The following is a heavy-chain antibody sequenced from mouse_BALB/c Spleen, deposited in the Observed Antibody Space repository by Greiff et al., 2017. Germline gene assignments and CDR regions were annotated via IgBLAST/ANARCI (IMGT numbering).Heavy chain of an antibody. V-gene: IGHV2-6-4*01. CDR1: GFSLSRYS. CDR3: ARNPITTVVATDYYAMDY. J-gene: IGHJ4*01. CDR2: IWGGGST. Sequence: VQLVESGPGLVAPSQSLSITCTVSGFSLSRYSVHWVRQPPGKGLEWLGMIWGGGSTDYNSALKSRLSISKDNSKSQVFLKMNSLQTDDTAMYYCARNPITTVVATDYYAMDYWGQGTSVTVSS. D-gene: IGHD1-1*01.